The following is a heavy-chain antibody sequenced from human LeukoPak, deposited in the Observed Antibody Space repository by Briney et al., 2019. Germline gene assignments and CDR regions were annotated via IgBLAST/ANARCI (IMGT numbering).Heavy chain of an antibody. CDR1: GYTFTGYY. J-gene: IGHJ4*02. CDR2: INPNSGGR. Sequence: ASVNVSCKASGYTFTGYYMHWVRQAPGQGLEWMGWINPNSGGRNYAQEFQGRVTMTRDTSISTAYMELSRLTSDCAAVYYCARGHGRIDGDYWGQGTLVTVSS. D-gene: IGHD5-24*01. V-gene: IGHV1-2*02. CDR3: ARGHGRIDGDY.